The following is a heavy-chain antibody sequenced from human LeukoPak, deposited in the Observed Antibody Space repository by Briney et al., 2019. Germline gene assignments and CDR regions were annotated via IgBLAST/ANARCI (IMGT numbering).Heavy chain of an antibody. Sequence: PSETLSLTCTVSGGSISSYYWSWIRQPAGKGLEWIGRIYTSGSTNYNPSLKSRVTMSVDTSKNQFSLKLSSVTAADTAVYYCAREAIVVVPAANSYYYYMDVWGKGTTVTISS. CDR1: GGSISSYY. CDR3: AREAIVVVPAANSYYYYMDV. D-gene: IGHD2-2*01. J-gene: IGHJ6*03. V-gene: IGHV4-4*07. CDR2: IYTSGST.